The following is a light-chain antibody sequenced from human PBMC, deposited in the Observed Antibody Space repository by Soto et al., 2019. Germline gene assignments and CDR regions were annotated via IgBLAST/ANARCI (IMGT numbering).Light chain of an antibody. V-gene: IGLV1-51*01. J-gene: IGLJ3*02. CDR2: DNN. Sequence: QAVVTQPPSVSAAPGQKVTISCSGSSSNIGNNYVSWYQQLPGTAPKVLIYDNNKRPSGIPDRFSGSKSGTSATLDITGLQTGDEADYYCGTWDTSLTTNWVFGGGTKLTVL. CDR3: GTWDTSLTTNWV. CDR1: SSNIGNNY.